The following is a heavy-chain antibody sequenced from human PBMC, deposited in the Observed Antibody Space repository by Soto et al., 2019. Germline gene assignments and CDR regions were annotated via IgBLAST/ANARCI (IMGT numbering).Heavy chain of an antibody. Sequence: SETLSLTCAVYGGSFSGYYWSWIRQPPGKGLEWIGEINHSGSTNYNPSLKSRVTISVDTSKNQFSLKLSSVTAADTAVYYCARDARITMVRGAARGWFDPWGQGTLVTVSS. CDR1: GGSFSGYY. CDR3: ARDARITMVRGAARGWFDP. V-gene: IGHV4-34*01. D-gene: IGHD3-10*01. J-gene: IGHJ5*02. CDR2: INHSGST.